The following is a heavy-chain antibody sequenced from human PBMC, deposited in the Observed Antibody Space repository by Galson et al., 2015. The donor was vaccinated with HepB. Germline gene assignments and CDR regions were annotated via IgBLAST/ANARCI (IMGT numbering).Heavy chain of an antibody. CDR1: GGSISSGGYY. J-gene: IGHJ4*02. D-gene: IGHD3-10*01. CDR3: ARVGEGYYGSGSPPPFDY. V-gene: IGHV4-31*03. CDR2: IYYSGST. Sequence: LSLTCTVSGGSISSGGYYWSWIRQHPGKGLEWIGYIYYSGSTYYNPSLKSRVTISVDTSKNQFSLKLSSVTAADTAVYYCARVGEGYYGSGSPPPFDYWGQGTLVTVSS.